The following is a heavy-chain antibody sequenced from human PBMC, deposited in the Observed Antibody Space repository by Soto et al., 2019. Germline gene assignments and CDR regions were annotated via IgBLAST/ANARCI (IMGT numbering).Heavy chain of an antibody. CDR1: GFAFTSHA. V-gene: IGHV3-30-3*01. D-gene: IGHD7-27*01. J-gene: IGHJ4*01. Sequence: GGSLRLSCAASGFAFTSHALHWVRQAPGKGLEWVALISNYGGKKQYSESLEARFTVSRQSSRNTLYLQVNTLRPDDTAVCFCARDAGNTGGCHCFGLWGQRKLVTLSS. CDR2: ISNYGGKK. CDR3: ARDAGNTGGCHCFGL.